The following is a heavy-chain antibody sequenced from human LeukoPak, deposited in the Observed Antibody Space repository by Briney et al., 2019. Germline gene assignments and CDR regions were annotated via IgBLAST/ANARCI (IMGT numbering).Heavy chain of an antibody. Sequence: ASVKVSCKASGYTFTGYYMHWVRQAPGPGLEWMGWINPNSGGTNYAQKFQGRVTMTRDTSISTAYMALSRLRSDDTAVYYCARVFIYCSGGSCYCDYWGQGTPVTVSS. CDR3: ARVFIYCSGGSCYCDY. V-gene: IGHV1-2*02. CDR2: INPNSGGT. CDR1: GYTFTGYY. J-gene: IGHJ4*02. D-gene: IGHD2-15*01.